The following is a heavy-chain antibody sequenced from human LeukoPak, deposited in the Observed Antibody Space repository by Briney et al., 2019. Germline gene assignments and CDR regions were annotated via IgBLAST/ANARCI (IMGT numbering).Heavy chain of an antibody. CDR2: IIPIFGTA. Sequence: ASVKVSCKASGGTFSSYAISWVRQAPGQGLEWMGGIIPIFGTANYAQRSQGRVSITTDESTSTAYMELSSLRSEDTAVYYCAREARFFLGFDPWGQGTLVTVSS. CDR3: AREARFFLGFDP. J-gene: IGHJ5*02. V-gene: IGHV1-69*05. CDR1: GGTFSSYA. D-gene: IGHD3-3*01.